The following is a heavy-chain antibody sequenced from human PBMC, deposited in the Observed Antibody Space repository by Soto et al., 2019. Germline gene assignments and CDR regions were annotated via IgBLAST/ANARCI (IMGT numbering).Heavy chain of an antibody. D-gene: IGHD2-15*01. CDR1: GGTFSSYA. CDR2: IIPIFGTA. J-gene: IGHJ3*02. V-gene: IGHV1-69*13. CDR3: ARDGIYCSGGSCHDAFDI. Sequence: SVKVSCKASGGTFSSYAISWVRQAPGQGLEWMGGIIPIFGTANYAQKFQGRVTITADESTSTAYMELSSLRSEDTAVYYCARDGIYCSGGSCHDAFDIWGQGTMVTVSS.